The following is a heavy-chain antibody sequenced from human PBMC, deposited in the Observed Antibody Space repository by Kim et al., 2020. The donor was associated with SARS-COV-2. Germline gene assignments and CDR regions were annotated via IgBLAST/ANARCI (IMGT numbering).Heavy chain of an antibody. CDR1: GYTFTDYY. Sequence: ASVKVSCKASGYTFTDYYIHWVRQAPGQGLEWMGRINPNSGGTNYAQKFQGRVTMTRDTSISTAYTELSGLRSDDTAVYYCARDSYGDYYCDYWGQGALVTVSS. V-gene: IGHV1-2*06. CDR2: INPNSGGT. J-gene: IGHJ4*02. CDR3: ARDSYGDYYCDY. D-gene: IGHD4-17*01.